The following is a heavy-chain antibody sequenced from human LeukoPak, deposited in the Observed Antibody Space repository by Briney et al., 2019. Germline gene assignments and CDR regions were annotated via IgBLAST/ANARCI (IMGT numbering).Heavy chain of an antibody. CDR3: ARSGLIVVVPAATAEGYNWFDP. Sequence: SETLSLTCAVYGGSFSGYYWGWIRQPPGKGLEWIGEINHSGSTNYNPSLKSRVTISVDTSKNQFSLKLSSVTAADTAVYYCARSGLIVVVPAATAEGYNWFDPWGQGTLVTVSS. J-gene: IGHJ5*02. CDR2: INHSGST. V-gene: IGHV4-34*01. CDR1: GGSFSGYY. D-gene: IGHD2-2*01.